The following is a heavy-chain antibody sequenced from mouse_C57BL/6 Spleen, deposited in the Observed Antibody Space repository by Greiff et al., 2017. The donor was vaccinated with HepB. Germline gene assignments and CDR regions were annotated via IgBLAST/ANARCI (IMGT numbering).Heavy chain of an antibody. CDR3: ARHGDYEGFAY. Sequence: EVKLMESGGGLVQPGGSLKLSCAASGFTFSDYYMYWVRQTPEKRLEWVAYISNGGGSTYYPDTVKGRFTISRDNAKNTQYLQMSRLKSEDTAMYYCARHGDYEGFAYWGQGTLVTVSA. J-gene: IGHJ3*01. CDR1: GFTFSDYY. V-gene: IGHV5-12*01. CDR2: ISNGGGST. D-gene: IGHD2-13*01.